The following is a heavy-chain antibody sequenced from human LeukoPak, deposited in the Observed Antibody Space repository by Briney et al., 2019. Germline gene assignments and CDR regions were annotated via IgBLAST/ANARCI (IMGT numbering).Heavy chain of an antibody. V-gene: IGHV1-18*01. CDR2: ISAYNGNT. CDR3: ARDSTGIAVAGNSPDFDY. D-gene: IGHD6-19*01. CDR1: GYTFTTNG. Sequence: ASVKVSFKTSGYTFTTNGISWVRQAPGQGLEWMGWISAYNGNTNYAKTFQGRVTMTTDTSTSTAYMDLRSLRSDDTAVYYCARDSTGIAVAGNSPDFDYWGQGTLVTVSS. J-gene: IGHJ4*02.